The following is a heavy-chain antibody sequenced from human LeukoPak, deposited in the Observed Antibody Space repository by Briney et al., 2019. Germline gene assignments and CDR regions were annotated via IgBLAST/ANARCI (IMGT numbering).Heavy chain of an antibody. CDR1: GGSISSGSYY. J-gene: IGHJ5*02. Sequence: SETLSLTCTVSGGSISSGSYYWRWIRQPAGKGLEWIGRIYTSGSTNYNPSLKSRVTISVDTSKNQFSLKLSSVTAADTAVYYCARTTDYYDSIEWFDPWGQGTLVTVSS. CDR3: ARTTDYYDSIEWFDP. D-gene: IGHD3-22*01. V-gene: IGHV4-61*02. CDR2: IYTSGST.